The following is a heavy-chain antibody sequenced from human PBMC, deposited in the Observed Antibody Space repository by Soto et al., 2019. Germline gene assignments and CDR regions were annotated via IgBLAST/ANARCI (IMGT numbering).Heavy chain of an antibody. V-gene: IGHV4-34*01. CDR3: ARVSGIYYYGMDV. D-gene: IGHD3-10*01. J-gene: IGHJ6*02. CDR1: GGSLSGYY. CDR2: INHSGST. Sequence: SETLSLTCAVFGGSLSGYYWSWIRQPPGKGLEWIGEINHSGSTNYNPSLKSRVTISVDTSKNQFSLKLSSVTAADTAVYYCARVSGIYYYGMDVWGQGTTVT.